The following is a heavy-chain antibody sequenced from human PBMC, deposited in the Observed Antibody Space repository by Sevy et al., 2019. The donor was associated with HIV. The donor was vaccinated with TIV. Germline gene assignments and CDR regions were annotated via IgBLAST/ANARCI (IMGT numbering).Heavy chain of an antibody. CDR3: TTEAVDCSTTTCSLAMDV. CDR1: GFTFSNVW. V-gene: IGHV3-15*01. CDR2: IKSKIDGGTI. D-gene: IGHD2-2*01. J-gene: IGHJ6*02. Sequence: GGSLRLSCAASGFTFSNVWMSWVRQAPGKGLEWVGRIKSKIDGGTIDYAAPVKVRFTISRDDSKNTLYLQMNSLKTEDTAVYYCTTEAVDCSTTTCSLAMDVWGQRTTVTVSS.